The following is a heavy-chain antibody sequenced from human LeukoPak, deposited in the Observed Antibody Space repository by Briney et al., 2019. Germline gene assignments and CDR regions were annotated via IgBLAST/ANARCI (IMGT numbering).Heavy chain of an antibody. V-gene: IGHV4-39*01. D-gene: IGHD3-16*02. CDR2: IYYSGST. CDR1: GGSISSSTYY. Sequence: SETLSLTCSVSGGSISSSTYYWGWIRLPPGKGLEWIGTIYYSGSTYYSPSLNSRVTISIDTSKNQFSLKLHSVTAADTAVYYCARSQALAAGVNLDYWGKGTLVAVSS. J-gene: IGHJ4*02. CDR3: ARSQALAAGVNLDY.